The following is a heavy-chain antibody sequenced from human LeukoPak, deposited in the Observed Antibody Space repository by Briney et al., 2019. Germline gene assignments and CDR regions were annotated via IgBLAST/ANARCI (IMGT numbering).Heavy chain of an antibody. V-gene: IGHV4-38-2*02. D-gene: IGHD5-18*01. J-gene: IGHJ4*02. Sequence: PSETLSLTCTVSGYSISSGYYWGWIRQPPGKGLEWIGSIYHSGSTYYNPSLKSRVTISVDTSKNQFSLKLSSVTAADTAVYYCAREGGYSYGYRPFDYWGQGTLVTVSS. CDR3: AREGGYSYGYRPFDY. CDR2: IYHSGST. CDR1: GYSISSGYY.